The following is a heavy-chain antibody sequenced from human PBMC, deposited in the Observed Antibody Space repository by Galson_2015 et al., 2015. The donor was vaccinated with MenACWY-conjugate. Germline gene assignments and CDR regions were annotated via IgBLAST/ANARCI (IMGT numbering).Heavy chain of an antibody. CDR2: ISKSGSPI. Sequence: SLRLSCAASGFTFTGYEFNWVRQAPGKGLEWLSYISKSGSPIYYADSVKGRFTISRDNIKKSLFLDMNSLRAGDTGVYYCARVGTWIHQYFYYMDVWGTGTTVTVSS. CDR3: ARVGTWIHQYFYYMDV. CDR1: GFTFTGYE. J-gene: IGHJ6*03. V-gene: IGHV3-48*03. D-gene: IGHD5-18*01.